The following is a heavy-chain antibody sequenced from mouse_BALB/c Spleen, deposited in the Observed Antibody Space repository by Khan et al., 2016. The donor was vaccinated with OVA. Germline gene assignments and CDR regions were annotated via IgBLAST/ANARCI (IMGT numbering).Heavy chain of an antibody. J-gene: IGHJ2*01. CDR3: ARRGLRWDFDY. CDR2: INPSTGYT. Sequence: VQLKESGAELAKPGASVKMSCKASGYTFINYWILWVKQRPGQGLEWIGYINPSTGYTEYTQNFKDKATLSADNSSSTAYRQLSSLTSGDSAVYYCARRGLRWDFDYWGQGTTLTVSS. CDR1: GYTFINYW. D-gene: IGHD1-1*01. V-gene: IGHV1-7*01.